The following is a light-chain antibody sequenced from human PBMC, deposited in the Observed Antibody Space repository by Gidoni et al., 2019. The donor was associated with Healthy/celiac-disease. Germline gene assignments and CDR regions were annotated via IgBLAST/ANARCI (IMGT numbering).Light chain of an antibody. CDR2: DAS. Sequence: EIVLTHSPATLSLSPGERATLSCRASQSVSSYLAWYQPKPGQAPRLLIYDASNRATGIPARFSGSGSGTDFTLTISSLEPEDFAVYYCQQRSNWPRYTFGQGTKLEIK. CDR3: QQRSNWPRYT. J-gene: IGKJ2*01. CDR1: QSVSSY. V-gene: IGKV3-11*01.